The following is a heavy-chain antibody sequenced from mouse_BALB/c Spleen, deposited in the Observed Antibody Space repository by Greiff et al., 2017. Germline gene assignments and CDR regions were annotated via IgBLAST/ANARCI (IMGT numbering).Heavy chain of an antibody. CDR2: IWAGGST. V-gene: IGHV2-9*02. D-gene: IGHD2-3*01. CDR3: ARDHDTWFAY. Sequence: VQVVESGPGLVAPSQSLSITCTVSGFSLTSYGVHWVRQPPGKGLEWLGVIWAGGSTNYNSALMSRLSISKDNSKSQVFLKMNSLQTDDTAMYYCARDHDTWFAYWGQGTLVTVSA. CDR1: GFSLTSYG. J-gene: IGHJ3*01.